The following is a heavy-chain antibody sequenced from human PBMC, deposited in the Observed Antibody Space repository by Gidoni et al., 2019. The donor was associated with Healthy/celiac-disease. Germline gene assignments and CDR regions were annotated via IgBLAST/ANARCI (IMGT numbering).Heavy chain of an antibody. Sequence: EVQLVESGGGLVKPGGSLRLSCEASGFTFSNYCMSAVRQAPGKGLEWVGRTKSKTDGGTTYYAAPVKGRFTISRDDSKNTLYLQMNSLKTEDTAVYYCTTDRRLHIVVVPAAMSSAYYYYGMDVWGQGTTVTVSS. CDR3: TTDRRLHIVVVPAAMSSAYYYYGMDV. CDR1: GFTFSNYC. D-gene: IGHD2-2*01. V-gene: IGHV3-15*01. CDR2: TKSKTDGGTT. J-gene: IGHJ6*02.